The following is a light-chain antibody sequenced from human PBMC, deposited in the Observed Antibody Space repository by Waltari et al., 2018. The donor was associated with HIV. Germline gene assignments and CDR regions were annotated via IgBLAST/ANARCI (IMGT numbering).Light chain of an antibody. CDR2: EAT. CDR3: CSYAGTVV. Sequence: QSALSQPASVSGSPGQSITISCTGGRGDIGTYNLVSWYQRLPGSAPKLIIYEATKRPSGVSNRFSGSKSGGTASLTISGLQADDEGHYYCCSYAGTVVFGGGTELTVL. CDR1: RGDIGTYNL. V-gene: IGLV2-23*01. J-gene: IGLJ2*01.